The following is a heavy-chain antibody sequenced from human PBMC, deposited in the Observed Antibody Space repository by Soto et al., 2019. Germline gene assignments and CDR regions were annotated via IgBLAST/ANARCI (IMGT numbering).Heavy chain of an antibody. V-gene: IGHV3-33*01. D-gene: IGHD6-13*01. Sequence: QVQLVESGGGVVQPGRSLRLSCAAPGFTFSSYGMHWVRQAPGKGLEWVAVIWYDGSNKYYADSVKGRFTISRDNSKNTLYLQMNSLRAEDTAVYYCARDFAAADYYYGMDVWGQGTTVTVSS. CDR3: ARDFAAADYYYGMDV. CDR1: GFTFSSYG. J-gene: IGHJ6*02. CDR2: IWYDGSNK.